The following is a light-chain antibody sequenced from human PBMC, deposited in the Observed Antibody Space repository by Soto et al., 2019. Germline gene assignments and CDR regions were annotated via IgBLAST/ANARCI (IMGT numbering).Light chain of an antibody. Sequence: TVMTQSPLSGPVTPGEPASISCRSIHSLLHSNVYNYLDLYLQKPGQSPQLLIYLAYNRASGVPDRFRGSGSGTDFTLKISRVEAEDVGVYYCMQVLQSPITFGQGTRLEI. CDR3: MQVLQSPIT. J-gene: IGKJ5*01. V-gene: IGKV2-28*01. CDR2: LAY. CDR1: HSLLHSNVYNY.